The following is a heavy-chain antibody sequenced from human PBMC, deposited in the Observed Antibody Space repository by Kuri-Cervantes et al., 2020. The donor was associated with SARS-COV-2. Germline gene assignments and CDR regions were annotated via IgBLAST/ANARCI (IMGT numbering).Heavy chain of an antibody. D-gene: IGHD3-22*01. CDR2: INWNGGST. CDR1: GFTLDDYG. V-gene: IGHV3-20*04. CDR3: ARGSQWATMIVGNYYFDY. Sequence: GESLKISCAASGFTLDDYGMSWVRQAPGKGLEWVSGINWNGGSTGYADSGKGRFTISRDNSKNTLYLQMNSLRAEDTAVYYCARGSQWATMIVGNYYFDYWGQGTLVTVSS. J-gene: IGHJ4*02.